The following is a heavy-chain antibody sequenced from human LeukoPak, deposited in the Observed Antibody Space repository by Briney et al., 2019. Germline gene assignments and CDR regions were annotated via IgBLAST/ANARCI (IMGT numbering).Heavy chain of an antibody. V-gene: IGHV3-48*03. CDR3: AKDATPALGTVYMDV. Sequence: PGGSLTLSCAASGFTFSNYEMNWVRQAPGKGLEWISHISNFGDIIHYADSVEGRFTISRENDKNSIYLQMTSLRAEDTAVYYCAKDATPALGTVYMDVWGKGTTVTISS. CDR1: GFTFSNYE. CDR2: ISNFGDII. D-gene: IGHD6-13*01. J-gene: IGHJ6*03.